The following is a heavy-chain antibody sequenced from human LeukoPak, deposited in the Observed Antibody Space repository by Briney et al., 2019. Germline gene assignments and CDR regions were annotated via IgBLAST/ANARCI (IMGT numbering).Heavy chain of an antibody. CDR2: FDPEDGET. V-gene: IGHV1-24*01. D-gene: IGHD4-11*01. J-gene: IGHJ6*02. CDR3: ATDYSIGPWYGMDV. CDR1: GYTLTELS. Sequence: ASVKVSCKVSGYTLTELSMHWVRQAPGKGLEWMGGFDPEDGETIYAQKFQGRVTMTEDTSTDTAYMELSSLRSEGTAVYYCATDYSIGPWYGMDVWGQGTTVTVSS.